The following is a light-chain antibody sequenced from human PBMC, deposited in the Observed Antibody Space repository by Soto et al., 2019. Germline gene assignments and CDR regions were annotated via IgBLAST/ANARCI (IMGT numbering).Light chain of an antibody. J-gene: IGKJ1*01. CDR1: QSISNY. CDR3: LQSFSPLWT. V-gene: IGKV1-39*01. Sequence: DIQMTQSPSSLSASVGDRVTITCRESQSISNYFNWYQQKPGKAPKLLIYAASSMQSGVPSRFSGSGSETDFPLTLSCLQPNDSAIYYCLQSFSPLWTFGQGTKVEV. CDR2: AAS.